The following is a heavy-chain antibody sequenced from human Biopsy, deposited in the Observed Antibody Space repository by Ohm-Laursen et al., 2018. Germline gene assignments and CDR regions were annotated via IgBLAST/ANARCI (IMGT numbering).Heavy chain of an antibody. CDR2: ITNTGGTV. CDR1: GFTFSDYY. CDR3: ARELGNGMDV. J-gene: IGHJ6*02. Sequence: SLRLSCAASGFTFSDYYMNWIRQAPGKGLEWVSCITNTGGTVYAVAVKGRFTISRDNADNSLHLQMKSLRAEDTAVYYCARELGNGMDVWGQGTPVTVSS. V-gene: IGHV3-11*01.